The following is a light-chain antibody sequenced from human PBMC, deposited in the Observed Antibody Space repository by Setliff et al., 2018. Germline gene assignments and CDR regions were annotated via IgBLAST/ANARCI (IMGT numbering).Light chain of an antibody. V-gene: IGLV8-61*01. CDR1: SGPVSTTYN. CDR2: STN. J-gene: IGLJ2*01. Sequence: QTVVTQEPSFAVSPGGTVTLTCGLSSGPVSTTYNPSWYQQTPGQAPRALMYSTNIRSSGVPDRFSGSILGNKAALTITGAQADDESDYYCALYMGGGISLFGGGTQLTV. CDR3: ALYMGGGISL.